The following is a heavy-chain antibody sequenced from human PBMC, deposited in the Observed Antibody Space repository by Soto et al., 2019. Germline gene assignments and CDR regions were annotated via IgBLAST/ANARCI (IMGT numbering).Heavy chain of an antibody. CDR2: IFYSGST. V-gene: IGHV4-59*01. CDR1: GGSISSYY. CDR3: AGGAEDSSSSGCCWFDP. J-gene: IGHJ5*02. D-gene: IGHD6-6*01. Sequence: PSETLSLTCTFSGGSISSYYWNWIRQPPGKGLEWIGYIFYSGSTNYNPSLKSRVTMSVDTSKKQFSLKLSSVTAADTAVYFCAGGAEDSSSSGCCWFDPWGQGTLVTVSS.